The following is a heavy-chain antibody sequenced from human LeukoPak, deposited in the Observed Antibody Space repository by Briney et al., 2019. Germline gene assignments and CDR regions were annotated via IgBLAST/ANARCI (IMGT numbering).Heavy chain of an antibody. J-gene: IGHJ4*02. CDR3: ARDSERYCSGGSCYGNDY. V-gene: IGHV1-18*01. CDR1: GYTFTSYG. CDR2: ISAYNGNT. Sequence: GASVKVSCKASGYTFTSYGISWVRQAPGQGLEWIGWISAYNGNTNYAQKLQGRVTMTTDTSTSTAYMELRSLRSDDTAVYYCARDSERYCSGGSCYGNDYWGQGALVTVSS. D-gene: IGHD2-15*01.